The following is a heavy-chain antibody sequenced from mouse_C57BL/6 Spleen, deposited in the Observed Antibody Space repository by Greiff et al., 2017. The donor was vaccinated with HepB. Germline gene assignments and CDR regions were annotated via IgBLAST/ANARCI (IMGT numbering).Heavy chain of an antibody. CDR1: GYTFTEYT. D-gene: IGHD2-5*01. V-gene: IGHV1-62-2*01. Sequence: QVQLQQSGAELVKPGASVKLSCKASGYTFTEYTIHWVKQRSGQGLEWIGWFYPGSGSIKYNEKFKDKATLTADKSSSTVYMELSRLTSEDSAVYFCARHEEEAYYSKKDWFAYWGQGTPVTVSA. CDR2: FYPGSGSI. J-gene: IGHJ3*01. CDR3: ARHEEEAYYSKKDWFAY.